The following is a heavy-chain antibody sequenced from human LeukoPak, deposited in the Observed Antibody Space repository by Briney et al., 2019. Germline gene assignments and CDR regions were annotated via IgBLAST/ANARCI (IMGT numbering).Heavy chain of an antibody. V-gene: IGHV1-69*04. J-gene: IGHJ3*02. Sequence: ASVKVSCKASGGTFSSYAISWVRQAPGQGLEWMGRIIPILGIANYAQKFQGRVTITADKSTSTAYMELSSLRSEDTAVYYCARDYTAYAFDIWGQGTMVTVSS. CDR1: GGTFSSYA. CDR3: ARDYTAYAFDI. D-gene: IGHD2-21*02. CDR2: IIPILGIA.